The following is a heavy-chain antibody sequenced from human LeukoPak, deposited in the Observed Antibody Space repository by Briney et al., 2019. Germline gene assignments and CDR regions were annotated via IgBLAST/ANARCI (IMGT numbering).Heavy chain of an antibody. V-gene: IGHV3-7*01. CDR2: IKKDGSDK. J-gene: IGHJ4*02. CDR1: GFTFSGYW. D-gene: IGHD6-19*01. CDR3: ARDAGSGFDY. Sequence: GGSLRLSCAASGFTFSGYWMTWVRQAPGKGLEWVANIKKDGSDKYYVDSVRGRFTISKDNAKNSLYLQMNSLRAEDTAVYYCARDAGSGFDYWGQGTLVTVSS.